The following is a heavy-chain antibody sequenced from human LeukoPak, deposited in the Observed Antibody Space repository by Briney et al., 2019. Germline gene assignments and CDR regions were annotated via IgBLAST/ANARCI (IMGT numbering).Heavy chain of an antibody. J-gene: IGHJ4*02. V-gene: IGHV5-51*01. CDR1: GYSFTSYW. CDR2: IYPGDSDT. Sequence: RGEPLKISCKGSGYSFTSYWIGWVRQMPGKGLEWMGIIYPGDSDTRYSPSFQGQVTISADKSISTACLQWSSLKASDTAMYCCALPWSVELELSYWGQGTLVTVSS. CDR3: ALPWSVELELSY. D-gene: IGHD1-7*01.